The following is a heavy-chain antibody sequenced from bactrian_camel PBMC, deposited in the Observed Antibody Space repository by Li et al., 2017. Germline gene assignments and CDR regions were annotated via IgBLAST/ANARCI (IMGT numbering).Heavy chain of an antibody. V-gene: IGHV3S53*01. CDR2: VDRDGSV. CDR3: TARYEFGLGACRGVGGLGF. Sequence: VQLVESGGGSVQAGGTLRLSCEVPGITEGTNCMAWFRQAPGKEREGVAAVDRDGSVTYADDVMGRFTISKDNAKNTLDLQMNSLTPEDTAMYYCTARYEFGLGACRGVGGLGFWGQGTQVTVS. CDR1: GITEGTNC. D-gene: IGHD1*01. J-gene: IGHJ6*01.